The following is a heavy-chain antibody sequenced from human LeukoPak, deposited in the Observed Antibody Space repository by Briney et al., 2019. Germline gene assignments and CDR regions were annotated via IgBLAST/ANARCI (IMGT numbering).Heavy chain of an antibody. D-gene: IGHD2-15*01. CDR3: ARTTEGYCRGGSCYYFYYYMDV. CDR2: IYYNGSA. J-gene: IGHJ6*03. CDR1: GGSISSGGYS. Sequence: PSETLSLTCAVSGGSISSGGYSWSWIRQPPGKGLEWIGYIYYNGSAYYNPSLKSRVTISVDTSKNQFSLKLSSVTAADTAVYYCARTTEGYCRGGSCYYFYYYMDVWGKGTTVTVSS. V-gene: IGHV4-30-4*07.